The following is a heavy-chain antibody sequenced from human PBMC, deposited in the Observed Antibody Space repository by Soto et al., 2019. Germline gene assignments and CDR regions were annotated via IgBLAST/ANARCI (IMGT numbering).Heavy chain of an antibody. V-gene: IGHV4-34*01. D-gene: IGHD2-2*01. CDR3: ARDVPAAPNYFDY. Sequence: QVQLQQWGAGLLKPSETLSLTCAVYGGSFSGYYWNWIRRPPGKGLEWIGEINHSGSTNYNPSLKSRVTISVDTSKNQFSLQLSSVTAADTAVYYCARDVPAAPNYFDYWGQGTLVTVSS. J-gene: IGHJ4*02. CDR2: INHSGST. CDR1: GGSFSGYY.